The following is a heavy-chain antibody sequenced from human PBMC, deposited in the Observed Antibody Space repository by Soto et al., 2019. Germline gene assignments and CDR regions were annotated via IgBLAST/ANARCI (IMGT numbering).Heavy chain of an antibody. J-gene: IGHJ3*02. V-gene: IGHV4-39*01. Sequence: SETLSLTCTVSGGSISSSSYYWGWIRQPPGKGLEWIGSIYYSGSTYYNPSLKSRVTISVDTSKNQFSLKLSSVTAADTAVYHCASGGCSGYDIWGQGTMVTVSS. D-gene: IGHD5-12*01. CDR1: GGSISSSSYY. CDR3: ASGGCSGYDI. CDR2: IYYSGST.